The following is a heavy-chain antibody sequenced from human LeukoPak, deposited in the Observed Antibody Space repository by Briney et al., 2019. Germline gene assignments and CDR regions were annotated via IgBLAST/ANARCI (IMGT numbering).Heavy chain of an antibody. CDR3: ARGDFQWPFEY. CDR1: GGSIRNYY. D-gene: IGHD6-19*01. CDR2: IYYSGST. V-gene: IGHV4-59*01. J-gene: IGHJ4*02. Sequence: SETLSLTCTVSGGSIRNYYWSWIRQPPGKELEWIGYIYYSGSTNYNPSLKSRVTISIDTSKNQFSLNLSSVTAADTAVYYCARGDFQWPFEYWGQGTLVTVSS.